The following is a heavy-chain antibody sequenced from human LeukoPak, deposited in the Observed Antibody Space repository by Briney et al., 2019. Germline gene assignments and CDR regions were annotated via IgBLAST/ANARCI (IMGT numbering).Heavy chain of an antibody. J-gene: IGHJ4*02. CDR3: ARDSARYYFDY. CDR1: GFSFEDYG. CDR2: LNWNGDDT. Sequence: PGGALRLSCAASGFSFEDYGMSWVRQAPGKGLEWVSSLNWNGDDTSYAVSVKGRFTISRDNAQKSLYLQMNSLRAEDTALYFCARDSARYYFDYWGQGTLVTVSS. V-gene: IGHV3-20*04.